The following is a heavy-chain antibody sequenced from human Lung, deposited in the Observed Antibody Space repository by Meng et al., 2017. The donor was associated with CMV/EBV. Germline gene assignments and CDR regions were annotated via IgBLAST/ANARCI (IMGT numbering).Heavy chain of an antibody. J-gene: IGHJ6*02. Sequence: ASVKVSCKASGYFFTGHFVHWVRQAPGQGLEWMGWINPNSGGTKYTQKFQGRVTMTRDTSISTVYMELSGLRSDDTAMYYCARAQDTTSADYYNYGIGVWGQGTTVTVSS. CDR2: INPNSGGT. V-gene: IGHV1-2*02. D-gene: IGHD1-14*01. CDR1: GYFFTGHF. CDR3: ARAQDTTSADYYNYGIGV.